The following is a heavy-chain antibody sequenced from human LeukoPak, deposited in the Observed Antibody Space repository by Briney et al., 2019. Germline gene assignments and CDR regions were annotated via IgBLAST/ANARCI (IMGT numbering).Heavy chain of an antibody. Sequence: GGSLRLSCAASGFTFDDHAMHWVRQAPGKGLEWVSAISGNGYPYYADSVKGRFTISSDNSKNTLYLQMNSLRAEDTAVYYCAKDIVVVTAGSNAFDIWGQGTMVTVSS. V-gene: IGHV3-23*01. D-gene: IGHD2-21*02. CDR1: GFTFDDHA. CDR3: AKDIVVVTAGSNAFDI. CDR2: ISGNGYP. J-gene: IGHJ3*02.